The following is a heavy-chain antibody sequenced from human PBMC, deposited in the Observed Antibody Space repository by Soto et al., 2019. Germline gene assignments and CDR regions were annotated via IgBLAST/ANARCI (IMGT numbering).Heavy chain of an antibody. CDR2: ISTYNVNT. CDR1: GYTFTRHG. J-gene: IGHJ4*02. CDR3: AREGRIGWLGIDH. Sequence: QVQLVQSGPEVKKPGASVKVSCTASGYTFTRHGFSWVRQAPGQGLEWMGWISTYNVNTHYAQKFQGRVTMTADTSASTVYMELTSLSPDDTAIYFCAREGRIGWLGIDHWGQGTLVTVSS. D-gene: IGHD6-19*01. V-gene: IGHV1-18*01.